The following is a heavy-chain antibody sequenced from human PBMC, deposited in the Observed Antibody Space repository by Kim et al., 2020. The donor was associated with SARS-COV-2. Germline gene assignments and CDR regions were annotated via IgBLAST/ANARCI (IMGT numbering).Heavy chain of an antibody. D-gene: IGHD3-22*01. V-gene: IGHV3-11*01. CDR1: GFTFSDYY. Sequence: GGSLRLSCAASGFTFSDYYMSWIRQAPGKGLEWVSYISSSGSTIYYADSVKGRFTISRDNAKNSLYLQMNSLRAEDTAVYYCARDIPPPDYYDSSGYDYWGQGTLVTVSS. CDR2: ISSSGSTI. J-gene: IGHJ4*02. CDR3: ARDIPPPDYYDSSGYDY.